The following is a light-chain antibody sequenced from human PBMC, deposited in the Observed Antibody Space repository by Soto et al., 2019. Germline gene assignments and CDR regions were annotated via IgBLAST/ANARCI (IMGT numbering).Light chain of an antibody. J-gene: IGLJ1*01. CDR3: LLAYGGAYV. CDR2: RAT. V-gene: IGLV7-43*01. Sequence: QAVVTQEPSLTVSPGETVTLTCASNTGAVTGDYYPNWFQQKPGQAPRTLIYRATNRYSWTPARLSGSLLGGKAALTLSAVQPEDEADYYCLLAYGGAYVFGSGTKVTVL. CDR1: TGAVTGDYY.